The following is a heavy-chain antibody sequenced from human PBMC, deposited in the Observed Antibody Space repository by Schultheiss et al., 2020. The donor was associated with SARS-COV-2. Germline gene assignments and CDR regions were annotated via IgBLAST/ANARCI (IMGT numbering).Heavy chain of an antibody. CDR2: MNPNSGNT. CDR1: GYTFTGYY. J-gene: IGHJ4*02. Sequence: ASVKVSCKASGYTFTGYYMHWVRQAPGQGLEWMGWMNPNSGNTGYAQKLQGRVTMTRNTSISTAYMELSSLRSEDTAVYYCATARYDFWSGDLDYWGQGTLVTVSS. D-gene: IGHD3-3*01. CDR3: ATARYDFWSGDLDY. V-gene: IGHV1-8*02.